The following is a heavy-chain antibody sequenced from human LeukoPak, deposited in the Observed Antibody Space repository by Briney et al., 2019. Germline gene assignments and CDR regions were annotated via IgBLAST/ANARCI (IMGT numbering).Heavy chain of an antibody. J-gene: IGHJ4*02. CDR2: TGSSGSPT. D-gene: IGHD4-17*01. Sequence: GGSLRLSCAASGFAFSSYNMNWVRQAPGKGLEWISYTGSSGSPTHYADSVKGRFTVSRDTAKSSLYLQMNGLRVEDTAIYFCARDPDGDYDFDYWGQGTLVTVSS. CDR1: GFAFSSYN. CDR3: ARDPDGDYDFDY. V-gene: IGHV3-48*01.